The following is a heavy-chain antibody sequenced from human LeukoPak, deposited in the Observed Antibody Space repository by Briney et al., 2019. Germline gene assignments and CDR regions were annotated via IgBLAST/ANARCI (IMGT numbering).Heavy chain of an antibody. Sequence: GGSLRLSCAASGFTFSSYWMSWVRQAPGKGLEWVANIKQDGSEEYYVDSVKGRFTISRDNAKNSLYLQMNSLRAEDTAVYYCARAYYYDSSGYGFDYWGQGTLVTVSS. CDR3: ARAYYYDSSGYGFDY. J-gene: IGHJ4*02. CDR1: GFTFSSYW. D-gene: IGHD3-22*01. CDR2: IKQDGSEE. V-gene: IGHV3-7*04.